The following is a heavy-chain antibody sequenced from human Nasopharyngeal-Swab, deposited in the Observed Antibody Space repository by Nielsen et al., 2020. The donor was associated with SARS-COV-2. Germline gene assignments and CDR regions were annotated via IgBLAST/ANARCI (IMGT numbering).Heavy chain of an antibody. D-gene: IGHD1-26*01. V-gene: IGHV4-59*13. CDR1: GGSISGYY. CDR2: VYFSGST. CDR3: ARAANSGYWYFDL. Sequence: SETLSLTCSVSGGSISGYYWSWIRQPPGKGLEWIGYVYFSGSTNYNPSLKSRVTISVDTSKNQFSLKLTSVTAADTAVYYCARAANSGYWYFDLWGRGTLFTVSS. J-gene: IGHJ2*01.